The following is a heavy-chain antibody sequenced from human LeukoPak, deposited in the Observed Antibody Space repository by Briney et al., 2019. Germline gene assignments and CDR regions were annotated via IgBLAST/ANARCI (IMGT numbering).Heavy chain of an antibody. Sequence: GGSLRLSCAASGFTFSSYAMHWVRQAPGKGLEYVSGISNKGGSTYYASSVKGRFTISRDNSKNTLYLQMGSLRAEDMAVYYCARDASPGRTVTTSQYYYYYYMDVWGKGTTVTVSS. J-gene: IGHJ6*03. V-gene: IGHV3-64*01. CDR2: ISNKGGST. CDR1: GFTFSSYA. CDR3: ARDASPGRTVTTSQYYYYYYMDV. D-gene: IGHD4-17*01.